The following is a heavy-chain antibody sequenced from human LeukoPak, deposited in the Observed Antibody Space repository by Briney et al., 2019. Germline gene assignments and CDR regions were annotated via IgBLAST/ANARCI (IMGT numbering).Heavy chain of an antibody. CDR2: ILADGGSI. V-gene: IGHV3-43*02. J-gene: IGHJ4*02. Sequence: GESLRLSCVASGLNFDDSAMHWVRQAPGKGLEWVSLILADGGSIFSADSVKGRFSKSRENSKNSLYLQMNSLRSEDTAMYYCAKESGQFDYWGQGTLVAV. CDR1: GLNFDDSA. CDR3: AKESGQFDY.